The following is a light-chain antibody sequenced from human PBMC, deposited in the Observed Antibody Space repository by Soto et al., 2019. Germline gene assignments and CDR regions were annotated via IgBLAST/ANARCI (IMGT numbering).Light chain of an antibody. CDR1: SSNIGSNT. CDR3: AAWDDSRNKV. V-gene: IGLV1-44*01. J-gene: IGLJ1*01. Sequence: QSVLTQPPSASGTPGQRVTISCSGSSSNIGSNTVNWYQQLPGTAPKLLIYNNDQRPSGVPDRFSGSKSGTSASLAISGLQSEDEAEYYCAAWDDSRNKVFGSGTKVT. CDR2: NND.